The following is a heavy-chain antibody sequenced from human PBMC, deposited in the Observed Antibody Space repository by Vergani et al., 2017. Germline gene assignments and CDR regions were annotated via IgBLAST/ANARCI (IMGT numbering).Heavy chain of an antibody. CDR3: ARHLAYCGGDCYPYYYGMDV. J-gene: IGHJ6*02. Sequence: QLQLQESGPGLVKPSETLSLTCTVSGGSISSSSYYWGWIRQPPGKGLELIGSIYYSGSTYYNPSLKSRVTISVDTSKNQFSLKLSSVTAADTAVYYCARHLAYCGGDCYPYYYGMDVWGQGTTVTVSS. D-gene: IGHD2-21*02. CDR1: GGSISSSSYY. CDR2: IYYSGST. V-gene: IGHV4-39*01.